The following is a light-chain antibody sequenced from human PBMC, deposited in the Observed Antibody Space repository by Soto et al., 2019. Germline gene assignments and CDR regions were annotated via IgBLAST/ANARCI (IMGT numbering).Light chain of an antibody. Sequence: QSALTQPASVSGSPGESITISCTGTRSDVGSYNSIAWYQQHPGKAPRVMIFEVTKRPSGISNRFSGSKSGSTASLTISGLQAEDEADYYCAAWDDSLNGYVFGTGTKLTVL. CDR3: AAWDDSLNGYV. CDR1: RSDVGSYNS. CDR2: EVT. V-gene: IGLV2-23*02. J-gene: IGLJ1*01.